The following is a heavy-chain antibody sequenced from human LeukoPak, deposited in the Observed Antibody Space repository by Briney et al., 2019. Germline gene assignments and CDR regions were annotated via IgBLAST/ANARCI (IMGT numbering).Heavy chain of an antibody. CDR1: GFTFTTYS. Sequence: GGSLRLSCAASGFTFTTYSMNWVRQAPGKGLEWVSSITSSSTSMYYADSVKGRFTISRDNAKNSLYLQMDSLRAEDTAVYYCARDRGGSSWYNVGALDVWGHGTMVTVSS. CDR2: ITSSSTSM. D-gene: IGHD6-13*01. V-gene: IGHV3-21*01. J-gene: IGHJ3*01. CDR3: ARDRGGSSWYNVGALDV.